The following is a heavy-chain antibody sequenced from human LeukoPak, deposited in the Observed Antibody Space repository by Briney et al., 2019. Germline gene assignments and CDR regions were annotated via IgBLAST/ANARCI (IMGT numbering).Heavy chain of an antibody. V-gene: IGHV3-48*03. J-gene: IGHJ5*02. Sequence: GGSLRLSCAASGFTFMSFDMTWVRQSPGKGLEWISYISSSGGGVYYADSVKGRFTISRDNTERSVFLQMNSLRVDDTATYYCARVSKSASCSGPNCQFSGWFDPWGQGTLVTVSS. CDR3: ARVSKSASCSGPNCQFSGWFDP. CDR1: GFTFMSFD. CDR2: ISSSGGGV. D-gene: IGHD2-15*01.